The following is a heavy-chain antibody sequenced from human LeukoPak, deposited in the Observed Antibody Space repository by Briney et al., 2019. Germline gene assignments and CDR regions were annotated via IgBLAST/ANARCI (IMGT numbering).Heavy chain of an antibody. CDR1: GDSINGYY. CDR3: ARLGGYYDY. Sequence: SETLSLTCIVSGDSINGYYWTWIRQPPGKGLEWIGNIYYNGNTNYNPSLKSRVTISVGTSKNQFSLRLTSVTATDTAIYYCARLGGYYDYWGQGTLVTVSS. J-gene: IGHJ4*02. V-gene: IGHV4-59*08. CDR2: IYYNGNT. D-gene: IGHD3-22*01.